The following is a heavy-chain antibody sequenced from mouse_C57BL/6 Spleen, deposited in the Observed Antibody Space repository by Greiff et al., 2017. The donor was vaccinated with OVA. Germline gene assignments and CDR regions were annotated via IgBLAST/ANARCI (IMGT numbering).Heavy chain of an antibody. CDR2: INPNNGGT. CDR1: GYTFTDYY. Sequence: VQLQQSGPELVKPGASVKISCKASGYTFTDYYMNWVKQSHGKSLEWIGDINPNNGGTSYNQKFKGKATLTVDKSSSTAYMELRSLTSEDSAFYYCARLWFPYAMDYWGQGTSVTVSS. CDR3: ARLWFPYAMDY. J-gene: IGHJ4*01. V-gene: IGHV1-26*01. D-gene: IGHD2-2*01.